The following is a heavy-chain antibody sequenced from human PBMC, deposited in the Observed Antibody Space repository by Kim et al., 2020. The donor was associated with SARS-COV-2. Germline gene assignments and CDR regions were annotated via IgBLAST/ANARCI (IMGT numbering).Heavy chain of an antibody. CDR2: ISWNSGSI. CDR1: GFTFDDYA. CDR3: AKALDYYDSSGYIGGFDF. J-gene: IGHJ4*02. V-gene: IGHV3-9*01. D-gene: IGHD3-22*01. Sequence: GGSLRLSCAASGFTFDDYAMHWVRQAPGKGLEWVSGISWNSGSIGYADSVKGRFTISRDNAKNSLYLQMNSLRAEDTALYYCAKALDYYDSSGYIGGFDFWGQGTLVTVSS.